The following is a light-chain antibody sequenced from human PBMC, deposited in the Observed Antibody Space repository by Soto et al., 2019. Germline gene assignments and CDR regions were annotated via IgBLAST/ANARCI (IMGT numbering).Light chain of an antibody. J-gene: IGKJ2*01. V-gene: IGKV3-20*01. CDR1: QSVTGTN. CDR3: HQYGSSLGT. CDR2: DAV. Sequence: IVLTQSPVPLSLSPGEGATLSCRASQSVTGTNLAWYQQRAGQAPRLLIYDAVRRATGIPDRFSGSGSGTDFTLTISRLESEDFAVYYCHQYGSSLGTFGQGTKVEI.